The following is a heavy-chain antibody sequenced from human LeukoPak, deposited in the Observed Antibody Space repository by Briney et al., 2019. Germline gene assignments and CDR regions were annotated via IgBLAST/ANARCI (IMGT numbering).Heavy chain of an antibody. CDR3: ARQYSSSWLAWFDP. D-gene: IGHD6-13*01. V-gene: IGHV4-59*01. CDR1: GGSISSYY. CDR2: IYYSGST. J-gene: IGHJ5*02. Sequence: PSETLSLTCTVPGGSISSYYWSWIRQPPGKGLEWIGYIYYSGSTNYNPSLKSRVTISVDTSKNQFSLKLSSVTAADTAVYYCARQYSSSWLAWFDPWGQGTLVTVSS.